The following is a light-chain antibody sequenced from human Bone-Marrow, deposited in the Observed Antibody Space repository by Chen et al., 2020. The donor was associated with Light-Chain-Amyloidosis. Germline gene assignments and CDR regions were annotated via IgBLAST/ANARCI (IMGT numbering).Light chain of an antibody. J-gene: IGKJ4*01. CDR3: QQYGTSPLT. Sequence: EIVLTQSPGTLSLSPGEGANLSCRASQTISSNYLTWYQQKFGQAPRLLIYGSSSRATGIPDRFPRSGSGTDFTLTINRLEPEDFAMYYCQQYGTSPLTFGGGTKVEIK. CDR1: QTISSNY. V-gene: IGKV3-20*01. CDR2: GSS.